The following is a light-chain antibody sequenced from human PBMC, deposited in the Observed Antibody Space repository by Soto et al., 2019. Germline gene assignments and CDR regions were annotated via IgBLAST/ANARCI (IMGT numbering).Light chain of an antibody. CDR1: QSINKY. Sequence: EIVLTQSPATLSLSPGERATLSCRASQSINKYLAWYQQKPGQAPRLLIYDTSNRATGIPARFSGSGSGTDFTLTISSLEPEDFGVYYCQERSNWPLLSFGAGTKVEIK. J-gene: IGKJ4*01. V-gene: IGKV3-11*01. CDR3: QERSNWPLLS. CDR2: DTS.